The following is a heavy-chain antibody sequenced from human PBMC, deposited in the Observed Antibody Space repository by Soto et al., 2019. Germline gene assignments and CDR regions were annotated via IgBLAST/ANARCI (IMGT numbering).Heavy chain of an antibody. D-gene: IGHD3-3*01. CDR1: GYSFTSYW. Sequence: PGESLKISCNGSGYSFTSYWISWVRQMPGKGLEWMGRIDPSDSYTNYSPSFQGHVTISADKSISTAYLQWSSLKASDTAMYYCASLAPYYDFWSGYYGMDVWGQGTTVTVSS. J-gene: IGHJ6*02. CDR2: IDPSDSYT. CDR3: ASLAPYYDFWSGYYGMDV. V-gene: IGHV5-10-1*01.